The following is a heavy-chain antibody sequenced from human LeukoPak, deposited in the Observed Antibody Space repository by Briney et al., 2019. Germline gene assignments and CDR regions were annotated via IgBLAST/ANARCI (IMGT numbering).Heavy chain of an antibody. D-gene: IGHD3-16*02. Sequence: GGSLRLSCAASGFPFSSYWMSWVRQAPGEGLEWVANIKQDGSEKYYVDSVKGRFTISRDNAKNSLYLQMNSLRAEDTAVYYCARDPLSLGADYWGQGTLVTVSS. CDR3: ARDPLSLGADY. V-gene: IGHV3-7*01. CDR2: IKQDGSEK. CDR1: GFPFSSYW. J-gene: IGHJ4*02.